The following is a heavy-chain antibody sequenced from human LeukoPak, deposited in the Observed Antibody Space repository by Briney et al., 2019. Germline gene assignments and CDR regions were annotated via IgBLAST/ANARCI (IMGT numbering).Heavy chain of an antibody. Sequence: ASVKVSCKASGYTFTSYYMHWVRQAPGQGLGGMGIINPSGGSTSYAQKFQGRVTMTRDTSTRTVYMELSSLRSEDTAVYYCARRAGVRYSSRFYFDYWGQGTLVTVSS. CDR1: GYTFTSYY. D-gene: IGHD6-13*01. J-gene: IGHJ4*02. CDR3: ARRAGVRYSSRFYFDY. CDR2: INPSGGST. V-gene: IGHV1-46*01.